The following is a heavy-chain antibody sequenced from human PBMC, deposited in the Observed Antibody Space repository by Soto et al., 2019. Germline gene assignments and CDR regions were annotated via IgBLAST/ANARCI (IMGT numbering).Heavy chain of an antibody. CDR1: GFTFRSHA. V-gene: IGHV3-23*01. Sequence: GGSMRLSCAASGFTFRSHAMSWVRQAPGKGLEWVSAISGSGGSTYYADSVKGRFTISRDNSKNTLYLQMNSLRAEDTAVYYCAKVLRATGGMDVWGQGTTVTVSS. CDR3: AKVLRATGGMDV. J-gene: IGHJ6*02. CDR2: ISGSGGST.